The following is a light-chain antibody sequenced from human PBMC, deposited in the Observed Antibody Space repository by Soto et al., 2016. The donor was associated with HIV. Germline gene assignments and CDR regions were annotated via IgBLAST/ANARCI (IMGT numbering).Light chain of an antibody. CDR2: QDN. J-gene: IGLJ1*01. CDR3: QAWDTSTAV. CDR1: KLGDKY. Sequence: SYELTQPPSVSVSPGQTASITCSGDKLGDKYACWYQQRPGQSPLLVIYQDNRRPSGIPERFSGFNSGNTATLTISGTQALDEADYYCQAWDTSTAVFGTGTKVTVL. V-gene: IGLV3-1*01.